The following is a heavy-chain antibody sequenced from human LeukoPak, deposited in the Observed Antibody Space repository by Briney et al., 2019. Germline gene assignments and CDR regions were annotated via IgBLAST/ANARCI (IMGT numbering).Heavy chain of an antibody. J-gene: IGHJ4*02. V-gene: IGHV3-48*04. CDR2: ISSSGSTI. CDR3: AGESMITFGGVIVNDY. CDR1: GFTFSSYS. Sequence: GGSLRLSCAASGFTFSSYSMNWVRQAPGKGLKWVSYISSSGSTIYYAHSVKGRFTISRDNAKNSLYLQMNSLRAEDTPVYYCAGESMITFGGVIVNDYWGQGTLVTVSS. D-gene: IGHD3-16*02.